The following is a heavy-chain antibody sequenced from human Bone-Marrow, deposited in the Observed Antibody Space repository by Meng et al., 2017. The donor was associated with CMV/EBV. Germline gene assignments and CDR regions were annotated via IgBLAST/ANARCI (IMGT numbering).Heavy chain of an antibody. V-gene: IGHV3-48*03. D-gene: IGHD3-3*01. CDR3: ARAQSPYYDFWSGHYYYYGMDF. CDR2: ISSSGSTI. CDR1: GFTFSSYE. J-gene: IGHJ6*02. Sequence: GESLKISCAASGFTFSSYEMNWVRQAPGKGLEWVSYISSSGSTIYYADSVKGRFTISRDNAKNSLYLQMNSLRAEDTAVYYCARAQSPYYDFWSGHYYYYGMDFGGQGTTDTVSS.